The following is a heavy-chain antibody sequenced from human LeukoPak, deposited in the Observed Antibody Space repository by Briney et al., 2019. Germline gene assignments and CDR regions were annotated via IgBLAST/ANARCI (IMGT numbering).Heavy chain of an antibody. CDR3: ARELRDSSSNWFDP. D-gene: IGHD3-22*01. CDR1: GFTFSSYS. CDR2: ISSSSSTI. V-gene: IGHV3-48*02. Sequence: GGSLRLSCAASGFTFSSYSMHWVRQAPGKGREWVSYISSSSSTIYYADSVKGRFTISRDNAKNSLYLQMNSLRDEDTAVYDCARELRDSSSNWFDPWGQGTLVTVSS. J-gene: IGHJ5*02.